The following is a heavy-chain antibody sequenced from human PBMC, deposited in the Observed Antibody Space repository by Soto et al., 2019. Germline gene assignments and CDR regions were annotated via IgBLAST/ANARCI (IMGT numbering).Heavy chain of an antibody. CDR1: GDSVSSNSAA. CDR2: TYYRSKWYN. D-gene: IGHD3-3*01. Sequence: SQTLSLTCAISGDSVSSNSAAWNWIRQSPSRGLEWLGRTYYRSKWYNDYAVSVKSRITINPDTSKNQFSLQLNSVTPEDTAVYYCARERPGITIFGVVLRRTYYGMDVWGEGTTVTVSS. CDR3: ARERPGITIFGVVLRRTYYGMDV. V-gene: IGHV6-1*01. J-gene: IGHJ6*04.